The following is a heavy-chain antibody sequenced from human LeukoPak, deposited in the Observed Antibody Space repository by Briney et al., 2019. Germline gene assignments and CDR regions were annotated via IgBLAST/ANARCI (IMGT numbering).Heavy chain of an antibody. V-gene: IGHV3-74*01. J-gene: IGHJ4*02. CDR1: GFTLSPVI. CDR2: NGPDGSAT. CDR3: ARDMWGTYDY. D-gene: IGHD1-14*01. Sequence: GWSLRLSCVSFGFTLSPVIMDWAHARAGKGPVWVSRNGPDGSATHYADFVKGRFTISSDTARNTLYLQISSLSVEDTAVYFCARDMWGTYDYWGQRALVTVSS.